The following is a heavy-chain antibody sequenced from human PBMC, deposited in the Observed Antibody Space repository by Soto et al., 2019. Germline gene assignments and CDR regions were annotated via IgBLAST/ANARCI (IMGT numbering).Heavy chain of an antibody. V-gene: IGHV4-31*03. Sequence: QVQLQESGPGLVKPSQTLSLTCTVSGGSISSGGYYWSWIRQHPGKGLEWIGNIYYSGSTYYNPSLKSRFTISVDTSKNQFSLKLSSVTAADTAVYYCARDAAAMSKGFDYWGQGTLVTVSS. D-gene: IGHD6-13*01. CDR3: ARDAAAMSKGFDY. J-gene: IGHJ4*02. CDR2: IYYSGST. CDR1: GGSISSGGYY.